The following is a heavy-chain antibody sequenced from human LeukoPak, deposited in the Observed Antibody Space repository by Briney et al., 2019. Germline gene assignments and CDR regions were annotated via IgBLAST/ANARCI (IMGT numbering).Heavy chain of an antibody. CDR2: INHSGST. V-gene: IGHV4-34*01. J-gene: IGHJ4*02. Sequence: NPSETLSLTCAVYGGSFSGYYWSWIRQPPGKGLEWSGEINHSGSTNYNPSLKSRVTISVDTSKNQFSLKLSSVTAADTAVYYCARESEEVDYWGQGTLVTVSS. CDR1: GGSFSGYY. CDR3: ARESEEVDY.